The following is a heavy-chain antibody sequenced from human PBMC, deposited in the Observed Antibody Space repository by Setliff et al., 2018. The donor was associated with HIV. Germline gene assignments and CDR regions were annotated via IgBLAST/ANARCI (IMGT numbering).Heavy chain of an antibody. CDR1: GVSISYYH. CDR2: ISYTGNT. Sequence: PSETLSLTCTVSGVSISYYHWSWSRQPPGKGLEWIGYISYTGNTNYDPSLASRVTMSIDTSKMQFSLKLTSVSAADTAVYYCANMVGRYVCYFESWGQGTLVTVSS. CDR3: ANMVGRYVCYFES. V-gene: IGHV4-59*01. D-gene: IGHD2-15*01. J-gene: IGHJ4*02.